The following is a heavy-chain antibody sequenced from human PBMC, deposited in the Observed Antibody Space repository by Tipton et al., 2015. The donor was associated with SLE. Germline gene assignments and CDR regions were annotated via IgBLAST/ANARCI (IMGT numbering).Heavy chain of an antibody. D-gene: IGHD3-10*01. CDR3: ARDLFPNGSGSGDPDAFDI. V-gene: IGHV3-66*02. CDR1: GFTVSSNY. Sequence: QLVQSGGGLVQPGGSLRLSCAASGFTVSSNYMSWVRQAPGKGLEWVSVIYSGGSTYYADSVKGRFTISRDNSKNTLYLQMNSLRAEDTAVYYRARDLFPNGSGSGDPDAFDIWGQGTMVTVSS. CDR2: IYSGGST. J-gene: IGHJ3*02.